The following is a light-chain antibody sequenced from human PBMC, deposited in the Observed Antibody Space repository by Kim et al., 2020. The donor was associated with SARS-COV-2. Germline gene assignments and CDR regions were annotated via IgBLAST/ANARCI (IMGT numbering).Light chain of an antibody. CDR3: ASWDDSLSGPV. CDR1: STNIGSNA. Sequence: GRRVTISCSGSSTNIGSNAVNWYQQLPGTAPKLLIYSNKQRPSGVPDRFSGSKSGTSASLAISGLQSEDEADYYCASWDDSLSGPVFGGGTQLTVL. V-gene: IGLV1-44*01. J-gene: IGLJ3*02. CDR2: SNK.